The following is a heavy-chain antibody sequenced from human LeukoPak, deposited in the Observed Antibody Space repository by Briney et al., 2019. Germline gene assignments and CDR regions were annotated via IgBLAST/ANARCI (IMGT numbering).Heavy chain of an antibody. V-gene: IGHV5-51*01. CDR3: ARGSSGWYGRRYYYGMDV. Sequence: GESLKISCKGSGYSFTSYWIGWVRQIPGKGLEWMGIIYPGDSDTRYSPSFQGQVTISADKSTSTAYLQWSSLKASDTAMYYCARGSSGWYGRRYYYGMDVWGQGTTVTVSS. D-gene: IGHD6-19*01. CDR1: GYSFTSYW. J-gene: IGHJ6*02. CDR2: IYPGDSDT.